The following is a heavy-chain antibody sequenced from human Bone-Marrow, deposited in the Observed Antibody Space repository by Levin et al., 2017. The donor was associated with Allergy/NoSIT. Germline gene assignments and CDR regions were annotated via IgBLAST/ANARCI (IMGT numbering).Heavy chain of an antibody. CDR1: GVSVSDNIYY. V-gene: IGHV4-39*01. CDR2: IYYSGNT. Sequence: SETLSLTCTVSGVSVSDNIYYWGWIRQPPGKGLEWIGSIYYSGNTYYNPSLESRVTMSVDSSKNQFSLKLSSAAAADTAVFYCARHARMIVADYYQYYMDVWGKGITVTVSS. J-gene: IGHJ6*03. D-gene: IGHD3-22*01. CDR3: ARHARMIVADYYQYYMDV.